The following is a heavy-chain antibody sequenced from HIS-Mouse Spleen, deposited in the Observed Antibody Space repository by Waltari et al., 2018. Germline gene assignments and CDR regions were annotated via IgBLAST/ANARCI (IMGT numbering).Heavy chain of an antibody. D-gene: IGHD7-27*01. Sequence: QVQLVQSGAEVKKPGASVKVSCKASGYTFTGYYMHWVRQAPGQGLEWRGGSNPNVGGTTNAQKFQGRVTMTRDTSISTAYMERSRLRSDDTAVYYCARDRLGRGPGYYYYGMDVWGQGTTVTVSS. J-gene: IGHJ6*02. V-gene: IGHV1-2*02. CDR2: SNPNVGGT. CDR3: ARDRLGRGPGYYYYGMDV. CDR1: GYTFTGYY.